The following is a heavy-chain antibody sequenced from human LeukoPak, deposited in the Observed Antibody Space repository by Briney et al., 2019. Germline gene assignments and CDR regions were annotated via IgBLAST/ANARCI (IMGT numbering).Heavy chain of an antibody. J-gene: IGHJ4*02. V-gene: IGHV3-30*02. D-gene: IGHD3-22*01. Sequence: GGSLRLSCAASGFTFSSYGMHWVRQAPGKGLEWVAFIRYDGSNKYYADSVKGRFTISRDNSKNTLYLQMNSLRAEDAAVYYCAKDGPGWYSSGYYYADWGQGTLVTVSS. CDR3: AKDGPGWYSSGYYYAD. CDR1: GFTFSSYG. CDR2: IRYDGSNK.